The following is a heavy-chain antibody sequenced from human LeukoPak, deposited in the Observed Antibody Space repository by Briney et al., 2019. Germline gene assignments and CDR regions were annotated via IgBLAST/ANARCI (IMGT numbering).Heavy chain of an antibody. CDR3: ATANYGILTGYAHYYGMDV. Sequence: ASVKVSCKVSGYTLTELSMHWVRQAPGKGLEWMGGFDPEDGETIYAQKFQGRVTMTEDTSTDTAYMELSSLRSEDTAVYYCATANYGILTGYAHYYGMDVWGQGTTVTVSS. D-gene: IGHD3-9*01. V-gene: IGHV1-24*01. J-gene: IGHJ6*02. CDR2: FDPEDGET. CDR1: GYTLTELS.